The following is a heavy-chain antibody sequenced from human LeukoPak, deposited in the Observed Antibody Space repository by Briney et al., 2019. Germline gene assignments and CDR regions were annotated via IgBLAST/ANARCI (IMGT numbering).Heavy chain of an antibody. Sequence: GASVKVSCKASGYTFTSHCISWVRQAPGQGLEWMGWISTYNGNTNYAQKLQGRVSMTTDTSTSTAYMDLRSLRSDDTAVYYCARVTYDSDRTNWFDPWGQGTLVTVSS. CDR1: GYTFTSHC. CDR3: ARVTYDSDRTNWFDP. V-gene: IGHV1-18*01. CDR2: ISTYNGNT. J-gene: IGHJ5*02. D-gene: IGHD3-22*01.